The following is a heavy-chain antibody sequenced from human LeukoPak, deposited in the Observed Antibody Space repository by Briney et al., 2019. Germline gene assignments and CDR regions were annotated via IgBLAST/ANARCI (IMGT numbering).Heavy chain of an antibody. D-gene: IGHD4-17*01. V-gene: IGHV2-5*02. CDR3: EHGTTVIPLDY. Sequence: SGPTLVKPTQTLTLTFTFSGFSLSTRGVGVGWIRQPPGKALEWLAVIYWDDDKRYRPSLKSRLTLTKDTSENQVVLTMTSMDPVDTATYYCEHGTTVIPLDYWGQGTLVTVSS. CDR2: IYWDDDK. CDR1: GFSLSTRGVG. J-gene: IGHJ4*02.